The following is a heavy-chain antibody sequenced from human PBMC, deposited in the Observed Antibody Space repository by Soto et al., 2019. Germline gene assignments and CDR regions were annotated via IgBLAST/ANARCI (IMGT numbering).Heavy chain of an antibody. CDR2: ISAYNGNT. Sequence: ASVKVSCMASGYTFTSYGISWVRQAPGQGLEWMGWISAYNGNTNNAQKLQGRVNMTTDTSTSTAYMELRRLRSDDTAVYYCATGPSSIAAPIDYWGQGTLVTVSS. CDR1: GYTFTSYG. J-gene: IGHJ4*02. CDR3: ATGPSSIAAPIDY. V-gene: IGHV1-18*01. D-gene: IGHD6-6*01.